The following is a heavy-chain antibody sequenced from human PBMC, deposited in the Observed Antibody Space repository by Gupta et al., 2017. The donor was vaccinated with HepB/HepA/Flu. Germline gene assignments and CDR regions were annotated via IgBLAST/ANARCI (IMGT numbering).Heavy chain of an antibody. Sequence: QLQESGPGLVKPSETLSLTCTVSGASISSSNCYWGWVRPPPGKGPEWIGTIYYSGSTYYNPSLRGRVTISVDTSKNQFSLKLRSVTAADTAVYYCARHVRYDHYSSGYSDYYYYGMDVWGQGTTVTVSS. CDR2: IYYSGST. CDR1: GASISSSNCY. D-gene: IGHD3-22*01. J-gene: IGHJ6*02. V-gene: IGHV4-39*01. CDR3: ARHVRYDHYSSGYSDYYYYGMDV.